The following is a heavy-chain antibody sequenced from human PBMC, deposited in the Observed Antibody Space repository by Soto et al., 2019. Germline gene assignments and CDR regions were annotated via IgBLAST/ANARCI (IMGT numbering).Heavy chain of an antibody. CDR1: GYSFTSYW. CDR3: ARLNKSIVVVPAAIESSYYYYYGMDV. V-gene: IGHV5-10-1*01. Sequence: GESLKISCKGSGYSFTSYWISWVRQMPGKGLEWKGRIDHSDSYTNYSPSFQGHVTISADKSISTAYLQWCSLKASDTAMYYCARLNKSIVVVPAAIESSYYYYYGMDVWGQGTTVTVSS. CDR2: IDHSDSYT. J-gene: IGHJ6*02. D-gene: IGHD2-2*02.